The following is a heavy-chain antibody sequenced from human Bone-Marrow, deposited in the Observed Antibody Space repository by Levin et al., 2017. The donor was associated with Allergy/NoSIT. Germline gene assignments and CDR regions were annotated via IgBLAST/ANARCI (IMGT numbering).Heavy chain of an antibody. CDR3: ARAAGAAGRGGMDV. CDR1: GFPFSTYG. V-gene: IGHV3-21*01. J-gene: IGHJ6*02. D-gene: IGHD6-13*01. Sequence: ETLSLTCATSGFPFSTYGMAWVRQAPGKGLEWVASITTTGNYIHYADSVKGRFTISRDNANNSLSLQMNRLRGEDTAVYYCARAAGAAGRGGMDVWGQGATVTVSS. CDR2: ITTTGNYI.